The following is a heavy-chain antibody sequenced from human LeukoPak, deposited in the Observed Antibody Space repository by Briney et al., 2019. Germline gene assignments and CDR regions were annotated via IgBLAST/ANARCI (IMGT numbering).Heavy chain of an antibody. V-gene: IGHV4-59*12. CDR2: IYYSGST. D-gene: IGHD3-16*02. CDR3: ARDWGHYDYVWGSYLSHETH. CDR1: GGSISSYY. J-gene: IGHJ4*02. Sequence: SETLSLTCTVSGGSISSYYWSWLRQPPGKGLEWIGYIYYSGSTNYNPSLQSRVTISVDTSKNQFSLKLSSVTAADTAVYSCARDWGHYDYVWGSYLSHETHWGQGTLVTVSS.